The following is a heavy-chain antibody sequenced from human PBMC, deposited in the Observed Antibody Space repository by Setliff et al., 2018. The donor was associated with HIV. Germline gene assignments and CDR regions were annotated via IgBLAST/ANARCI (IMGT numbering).Heavy chain of an antibody. CDR2: ISGSGSST. D-gene: IGHD3-22*01. V-gene: IGHV3-23*01. J-gene: IGHJ4*02. CDR3: AKASRGEYYDNSGFFVTYFDN. CDR1: GFSFSSYA. Sequence: HPGWSLRLSCTASGFSFSSYAMSWVRQAPGKGLEWVSGISGSGSSTYYADSVKGRSTISRDNSGDTLYLHMNNLRAEDTAVYYCAKASRGEYYDNSGFFVTYFDNWGQGKLVTVSS.